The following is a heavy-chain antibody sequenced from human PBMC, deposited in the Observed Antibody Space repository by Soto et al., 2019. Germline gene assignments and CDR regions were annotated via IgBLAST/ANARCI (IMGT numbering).Heavy chain of an antibody. CDR1: GGSFSGYY. CDR2: INHSGST. CDR3: ARGRARNDY. V-gene: IGHV4-34*01. Sequence: LSLTCAVHGGSFSGYYWSWIRHPPGKRLEWIGQINHSGSTNYNPSLKSRVTISVDTSKNQFSLKLSSVTAADTAVYYCARGRARNDYWGSVTLVTV. J-gene: IGHJ4*02.